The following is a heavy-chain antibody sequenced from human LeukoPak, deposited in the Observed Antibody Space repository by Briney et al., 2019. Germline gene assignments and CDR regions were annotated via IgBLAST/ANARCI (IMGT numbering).Heavy chain of an antibody. CDR3: ARPRTHNKQWLVNPLGY. J-gene: IGHJ4*02. Sequence: SVKVSCKASGGTFSSYAISWVRQAPGQGLEWLGGIIPIFGTANYAQKFQGRVTITADESTSTAYMELSSLRSDDTAVYYCARPRTHNKQWLVNPLGYWGQGTLVTVSS. CDR1: GGTFSSYA. D-gene: IGHD6-19*01. V-gene: IGHV1-69*13. CDR2: IIPIFGTA.